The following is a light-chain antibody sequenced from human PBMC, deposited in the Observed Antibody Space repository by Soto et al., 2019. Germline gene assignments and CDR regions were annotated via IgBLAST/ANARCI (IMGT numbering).Light chain of an antibody. CDR1: SSDVGGYNY. CDR3: SSYTRSSTLV. CDR2: DVS. J-gene: IGLJ1*01. Sequence: ALTQPASVSGSPGQSITISCTGTSSDVGGYNYVSWYQQHPGKAPKLMIYDVSNRPSGVSNRFSGSKSGNTASLTISGLQAEDEADYYCSSYTRSSTLVFGTGTKSPS. V-gene: IGLV2-14*01.